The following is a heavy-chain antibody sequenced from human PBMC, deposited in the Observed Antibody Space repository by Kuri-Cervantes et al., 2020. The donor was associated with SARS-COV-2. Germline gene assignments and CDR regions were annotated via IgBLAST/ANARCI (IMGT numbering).Heavy chain of an antibody. Sequence: ESLKTPRSASGFTFISYAMSWVRQAPGKGLEWVSYISSSGGTIYYADSVKGRFTITRDNAKNSLYLQTNSLRDEDTAIYYCAREGRNYCSSTNCYRVGRLRLDYWGQGSLVTVSS. CDR3: AREGRNYCSSTNCYRVGRLRLDY. J-gene: IGHJ4*02. D-gene: IGHD2-2*02. CDR1: GFTFISYA. CDR2: ISSSGGTI. V-gene: IGHV3-48*02.